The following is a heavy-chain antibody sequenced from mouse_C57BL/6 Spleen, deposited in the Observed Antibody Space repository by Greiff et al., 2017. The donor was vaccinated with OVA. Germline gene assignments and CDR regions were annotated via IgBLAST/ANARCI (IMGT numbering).Heavy chain of an antibody. Sequence: EVKVVESGGGLVKPGGSLKLSCAASGFTFSDYGMHWVRQAPEKGLEWVAYISSGSSTIYYADTVKGRFTISRDNAKNTLFLQMTSLRSEDTAMYYCARPSNYWYFDVWGTGTTVTVSS. CDR2: ISSGSSTI. CDR3: ARPSNYWYFDV. J-gene: IGHJ1*03. V-gene: IGHV5-17*01. D-gene: IGHD2-5*01. CDR1: GFTFSDYG.